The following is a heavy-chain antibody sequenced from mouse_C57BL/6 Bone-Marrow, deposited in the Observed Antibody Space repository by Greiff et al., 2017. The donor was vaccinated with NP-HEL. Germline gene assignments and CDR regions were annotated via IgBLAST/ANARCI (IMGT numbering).Heavy chain of an antibody. CDR3: ARDGSSSGADAMDY. CDR1: GYSITSGYY. CDR2: ISYDGSN. V-gene: IGHV3-6*01. J-gene: IGHJ4*01. D-gene: IGHD1-1*01. Sequence: VQLKESGPGLVKPSQSLSLTCSVTGYSITSGYYWNWIRQFPGNKLEWMGYISYDGSNNYNPSLKNRISITRDTSKNQFFLKLNSVTTEDTATYYCARDGSSSGADAMDYWGQGTSVTVSS.